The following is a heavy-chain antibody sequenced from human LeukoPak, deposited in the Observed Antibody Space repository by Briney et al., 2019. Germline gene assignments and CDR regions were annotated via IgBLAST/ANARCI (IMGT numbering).Heavy chain of an antibody. CDR3: ATDLYGSGRNTDY. D-gene: IGHD3-10*01. CDR1: GYTFTSYD. V-gene: IGHV1-18*01. CDR2: ISTYYVTT. Sequence: ASVKVSCKASGYTFTSYDIRWVRQAPGQGLEWMGWISTYYVTTNYAQKFQGRVTMTEDTSTDTAYMELSSLRSEDTAVYYCATDLYGSGRNTDYWGQGTLVTVSS. J-gene: IGHJ4*02.